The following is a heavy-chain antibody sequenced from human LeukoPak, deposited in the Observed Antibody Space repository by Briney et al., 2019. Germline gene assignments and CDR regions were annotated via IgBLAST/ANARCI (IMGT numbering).Heavy chain of an antibody. CDR3: AKDNRRHYTSGPNPDSLH. CDR2: INSDGSST. V-gene: IGHV3-74*01. Sequence: GGSLRLSCAASGFTFSSYWMHWVRQAPGKGLVWVSRINSDGSSTSYADSVKGRFTISRDNAKNTLYLQMNSLRVEDTAFYYCAKDNRRHYTSGPNPDSLHWGQGALVTVSS. D-gene: IGHD6-19*01. CDR1: GFTFSSYW. J-gene: IGHJ4*02.